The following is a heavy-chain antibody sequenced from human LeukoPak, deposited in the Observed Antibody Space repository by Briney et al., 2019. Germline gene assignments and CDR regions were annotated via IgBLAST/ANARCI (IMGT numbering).Heavy chain of an antibody. CDR2: IYYSGST. D-gene: IGHD3-16*02. CDR1: GGSISSYY. CDR3: ARGYDYVWGSYRLALDY. V-gene: IGHV4-59*08. Sequence: SETPSLTCTVSGGSISSYYWSWIRQPPGKGLEWIGYIYYSGSTNYNPSLKSRVTISVDTSKNQFSLKLSSVTAADTAVYYCARGYDYVWGSYRLALDYWGQGTLVTVSS. J-gene: IGHJ4*02.